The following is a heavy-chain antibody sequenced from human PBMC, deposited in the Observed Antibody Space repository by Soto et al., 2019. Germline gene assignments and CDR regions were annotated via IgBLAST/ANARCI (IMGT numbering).Heavy chain of an antibody. CDR1: GFTFSSYS. V-gene: IGHV3-48*01. J-gene: IGHJ6*03. D-gene: IGHD3-9*01. CDR3: ARKRYFDWSSSDYYMDV. Sequence: GGSLRLSCAASGFTFSSYSMNWVRQAPGKGLEWVSYISSSSSTIYYADSVKGRFTISRDNAKNSLYLQMNSLRAEDTAVYYCARKRYFDWSSSDYYMDVWGKGTTVTVSS. CDR2: ISSSSSTI.